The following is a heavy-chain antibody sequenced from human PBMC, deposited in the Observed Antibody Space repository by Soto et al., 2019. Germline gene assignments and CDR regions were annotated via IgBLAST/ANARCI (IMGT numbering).Heavy chain of an antibody. D-gene: IGHD1-7*01. CDR2: ISSNGGTT. CDR1: GFTFGSSD. V-gene: IGHV3-64*01. CDR3: VRRVSGNYDY. J-gene: IGHJ4*02. Sequence: EVQLAESGGGMVQPGGSLRLSCLASGFTFGSSDMHWVRQAPGKGLEYVSSISSNGGTTYYGNSVKGRFTISRDNSKNTLYLQMGSLRAEDMAVYYCVRRVSGNYDYWGQGTLVTVSS.